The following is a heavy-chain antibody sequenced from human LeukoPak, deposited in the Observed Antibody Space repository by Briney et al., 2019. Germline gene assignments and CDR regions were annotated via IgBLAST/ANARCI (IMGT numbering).Heavy chain of an antibody. Sequence: QTSETLSLTCAVYGGSFSGCYWSWIRQPPGKGLEWIGEINHSGSTNYNPSLKSRVTISVDTSKNQFSLKLSSVTAADTAVYYCARRTILTGSDYWGQGTLVTVSS. D-gene: IGHD3-9*01. V-gene: IGHV4-34*01. J-gene: IGHJ4*02. CDR1: GGSFSGCY. CDR3: ARRTILTGSDY. CDR2: INHSGST.